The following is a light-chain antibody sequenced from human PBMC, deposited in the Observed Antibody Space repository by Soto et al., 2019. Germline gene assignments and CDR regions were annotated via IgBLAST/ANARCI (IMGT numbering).Light chain of an antibody. V-gene: IGKV3-15*01. CDR2: GAS. CDR3: QQYRT. Sequence: EIVMTQSPATLSVSPGERATLSCRASQSVSSNLAWYQQKPGQAPRILIYGASTRAPGIPARFSGSGSGTESTLTISSLQSEDFAVYYCQQYRTFGQGTKVEIK. CDR1: QSVSSN. J-gene: IGKJ1*01.